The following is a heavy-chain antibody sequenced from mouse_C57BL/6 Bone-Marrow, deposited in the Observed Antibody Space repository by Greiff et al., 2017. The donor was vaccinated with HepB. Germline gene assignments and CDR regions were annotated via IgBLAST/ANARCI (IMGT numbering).Heavy chain of an antibody. CDR3: ARPYSNLYYFDY. Sequence: DVQLVESGGGLVKPGGSLKLSCAASGFTFSDYGMHWVRQAPEKGLEWVAYISSGSSTISYADTVKGRFTISRDNAKNTLFLQMTSLRSEDTAMYYCARPYSNLYYFDYWGQGTTLTVSS. CDR1: GFTFSDYG. J-gene: IGHJ2*01. V-gene: IGHV5-17*01. CDR2: ISSGSSTI. D-gene: IGHD2-5*01.